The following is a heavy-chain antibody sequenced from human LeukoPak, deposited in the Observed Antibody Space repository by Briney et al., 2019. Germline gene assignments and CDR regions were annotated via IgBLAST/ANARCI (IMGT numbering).Heavy chain of an antibody. Sequence: PGGSLRHSCAASRFTFGNYWGSWVRQAPGKGLEWVAHINQDGSKTNYVASVKGRFTISRDNDKNSLFLQMRSLRVDDMAVYYCARTVAYTGFVVVVCPEYLDGTDSWGQGTMVTVSS. CDR1: RFTFGNYW. V-gene: IGHV3-7*01. CDR3: ARTVAYTGFVVVVCPEYLDGTDS. CDR2: INQDGSKT. D-gene: IGHD3-16*01. J-gene: IGHJ3*02.